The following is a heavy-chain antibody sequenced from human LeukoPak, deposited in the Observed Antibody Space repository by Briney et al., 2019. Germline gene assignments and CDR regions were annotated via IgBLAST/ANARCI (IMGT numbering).Heavy chain of an antibody. D-gene: IGHD3-10*01. J-gene: IGHJ4*02. CDR3: ARVVPPTDYGSGSYFWDPYYFDY. V-gene: IGHV3-23*01. CDR1: GFTFSSYA. CDR2: ISGSGGTT. Sequence: GGSLRLSCAASGFTFSSYAMSWVRQAPGKGLEWVSVISGSGGTTFYTDSVKGRFTISRDNSKNTLYLQMNSLRAEDTAVYYCARVVPPTDYGSGSYFWDPYYFDYWGQGTLVTVSS.